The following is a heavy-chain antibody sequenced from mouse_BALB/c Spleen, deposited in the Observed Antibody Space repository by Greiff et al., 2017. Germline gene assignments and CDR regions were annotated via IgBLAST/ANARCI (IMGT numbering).Heavy chain of an antibody. V-gene: IGHV1S132*01. J-gene: IGHJ4*01. D-gene: IGHD2-1*01. Sequence: VQLQQSGAELVKPGASVKLSCKTSGYTFTSYWIQWVKQRPGQGLGWIGEIFPGTGTTYYNEKFKGKATLTIDTSSSTAYMQLSSLTSEDSAVYFCARTRGNYYAMDYWGQGTSVTVSS. CDR1: GYTFTSYW. CDR3: ARTRGNYYAMDY. CDR2: IFPGTGTT.